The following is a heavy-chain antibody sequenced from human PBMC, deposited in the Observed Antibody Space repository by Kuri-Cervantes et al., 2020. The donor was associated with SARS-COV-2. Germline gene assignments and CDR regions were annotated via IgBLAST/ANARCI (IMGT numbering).Heavy chain of an antibody. CDR1: GYTFTGYY. CDR2: INPNSGGT. V-gene: IGHV1-2*02. CDR3: ARVGFGDYEIDY. D-gene: IGHD4-17*01. Sequence: ASVKVSCKASGYTFTGYYMHWVRQAPGQGLEWMGWINPNSGGTNYAQKFQGRVIMTRDTSINTAYMELSRLRSDDTAVYYCARVGFGDYEIDYWGQGTLVTVSS. J-gene: IGHJ4*02.